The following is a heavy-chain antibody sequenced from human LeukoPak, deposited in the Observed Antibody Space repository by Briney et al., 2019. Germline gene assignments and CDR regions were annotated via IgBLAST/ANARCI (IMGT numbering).Heavy chain of an antibody. J-gene: IGHJ6*03. CDR2: IIPILGIA. Sequence: SVKVSCKDSGGTFSSYTISWVRQAPGQGLEWMGRIIPILGIANYAQKFQGRVTITADKSTSTAYMELSSLRSEDTAVYYCARDPREYQLLEDDYYYYMDVWGKGTTVTVSS. CDR3: ARDPREYQLLEDDYYYYMDV. CDR1: GGTFSSYT. D-gene: IGHD2-2*01. V-gene: IGHV1-69*04.